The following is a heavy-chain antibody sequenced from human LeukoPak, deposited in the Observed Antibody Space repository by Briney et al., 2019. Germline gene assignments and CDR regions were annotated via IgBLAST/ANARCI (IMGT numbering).Heavy chain of an antibody. J-gene: IGHJ4*02. CDR1: GFTFSHYA. CDR2: IWYDGSNK. V-gene: IGHV3-33*06. Sequence: GGSLRLSCTPSGFTFSHYAMHWIRQAPGKGLEWVAVIWYDGSNKYYADSVKGRFTISRDNSENTLHLQMNSLRVEDTAVYYCAKDGIAAALAYYFDYWGQGTLVTVSS. D-gene: IGHD6-13*01. CDR3: AKDGIAAALAYYFDY.